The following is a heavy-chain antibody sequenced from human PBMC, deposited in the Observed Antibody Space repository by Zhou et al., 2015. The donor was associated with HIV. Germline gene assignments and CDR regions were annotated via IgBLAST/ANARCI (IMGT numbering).Heavy chain of an antibody. CDR2: ISRSSTAI. CDR3: ARLRDDYYDTSGPNDAFDI. D-gene: IGHD3-22*01. J-gene: IGHJ3*02. CDR1: GFTFRSYS. V-gene: IGHV3-48*02. Sequence: EVQLVDSGGRLGTDWGGSLRLSCAASGFTFRSYSMNWVRQAPGKGLEWVSYISRSSTAIYYADSVKGRFTISRDSAKNSLYLQMNSLRDDDTAVYYCARLRDDYYDTSGPNDAFDIWGQGDNGHRLF.